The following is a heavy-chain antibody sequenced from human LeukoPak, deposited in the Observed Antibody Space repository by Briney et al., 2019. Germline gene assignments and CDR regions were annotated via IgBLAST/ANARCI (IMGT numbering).Heavy chain of an antibody. CDR2: INPSGGST. J-gene: IGHJ6*02. V-gene: IGHV1-46*01. CDR3: ARHGDYYYGMDV. D-gene: IGHD4-17*01. CDR1: GYTFTSYY. Sequence: ASVKVSCKASGYTFTSYYMHWVRQAPGQGLEWMGIINPSGGSTSYAQKFQGRVTMTTDTSTSTAYMELRSPRSDDTAVYYCARHGDYYYGMDVWGQGTTVTVSS.